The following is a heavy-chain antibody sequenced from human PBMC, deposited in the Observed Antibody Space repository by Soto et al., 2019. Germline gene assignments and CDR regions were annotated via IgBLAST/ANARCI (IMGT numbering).Heavy chain of an antibody. CDR3: ARALMGRDWFDP. D-gene: IGHD2-8*01. CDR2: ISGSGAGT. J-gene: IGHJ5*02. CDR1: GFTFSTYA. V-gene: IGHV3-23*01. Sequence: EVQLLESGGGLVQPGGSLRLSCAASGFTFSTYAMSWVRQAPGKGLEWVSSISGSGAGTYFADSVKGRFTISRDSSTNTLYLQMSSLRAEDTAVYYCARALMGRDWFDPWGQGTLVTVSS.